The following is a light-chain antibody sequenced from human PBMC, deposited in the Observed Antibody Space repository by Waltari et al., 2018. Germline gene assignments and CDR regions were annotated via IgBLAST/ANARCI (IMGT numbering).Light chain of an antibody. J-gene: IGLJ2*01. CDR1: NIGRKS. CDR2: EDS. V-gene: IGLV3-21*02. Sequence: SYVLTQPPSVSVAPGQTARITCGGNNIGRKSVHWYQPKPGQAPVLVVYEDSDRPSGIPERFSGSNSGNTATLTISRVEAGDEADYYCQVWDSSSDHVVFGGGTKLTVL. CDR3: QVWDSSSDHVV.